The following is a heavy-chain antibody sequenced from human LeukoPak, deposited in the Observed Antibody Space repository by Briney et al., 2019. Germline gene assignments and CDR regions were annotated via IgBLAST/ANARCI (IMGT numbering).Heavy chain of an antibody. J-gene: IGHJ3*02. CDR3: ARDQGGSYSGGDYDAFDI. D-gene: IGHD6-19*01. Sequence: PGGSLRLSCAASGFTFSSYSMNWVRQAPGKGLEWVSSISSSSSYIYYADSVKGRFTISRDNAKNSLFLQMNSLRAEDTAVYYCARDQGGSYSGGDYDAFDIWGQGTMVTVSS. CDR2: ISSSSSYI. V-gene: IGHV3-21*01. CDR1: GFTFSSYS.